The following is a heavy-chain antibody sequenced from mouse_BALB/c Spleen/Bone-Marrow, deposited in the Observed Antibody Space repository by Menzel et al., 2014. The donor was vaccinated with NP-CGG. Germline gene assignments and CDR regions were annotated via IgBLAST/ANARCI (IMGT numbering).Heavy chain of an antibody. Sequence: VQRVESGPGLVAPSQSLSITCTVSGFSLNSYGVHWVRQSPGKGLEWLGIIWASGSTNCNSALMSRLSISKDNSKSQVFLKMNSLQTDDTAMYYCAGERGDYGGYGMDYWGQGTSVTVSS. CDR2: IWASGST. V-gene: IGHV2-9*02. D-gene: IGHD2-4*01. CDR1: GFSLNSYG. CDR3: AGERGDYGGYGMDY. J-gene: IGHJ4*01.